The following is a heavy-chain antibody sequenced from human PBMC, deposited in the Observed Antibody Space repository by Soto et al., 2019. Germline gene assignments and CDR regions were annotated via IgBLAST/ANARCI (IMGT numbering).Heavy chain of an antibody. CDR2: INPNGGVT. CDR3: ARTAGRFRGVDWYLDL. D-gene: IGHD3-10*01. J-gene: IGHJ2*01. V-gene: IGHV1-2*04. Sequence: GASVKVSCKTSGYTFTAYYIHWVRQAPGQGLEWMGWINPNGGVTNSAQKFQGWLTMTRDTSISTVYMELSRLRSDDTALYYCARTAGRFRGVDWYLDLWGRGTLVTVSS. CDR1: GYTFTAYY.